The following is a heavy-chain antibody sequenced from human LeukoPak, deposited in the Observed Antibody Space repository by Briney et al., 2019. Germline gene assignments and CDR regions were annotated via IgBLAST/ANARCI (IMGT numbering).Heavy chain of an antibody. CDR2: IYYSGIT. Sequence: SETLSLTCTVSGGSISSYYWSWIRQPPGKGLEWIGYIYYSGITNYNPSLKSRVTISVHTSKNQFSLKLSSVTAADTAVYYCARTSGHYFYYAMDVWGQGTTVTVSS. D-gene: IGHD7-27*01. CDR1: GGSISSYY. CDR3: ARTSGHYFYYAMDV. J-gene: IGHJ6*02. V-gene: IGHV4-59*01.